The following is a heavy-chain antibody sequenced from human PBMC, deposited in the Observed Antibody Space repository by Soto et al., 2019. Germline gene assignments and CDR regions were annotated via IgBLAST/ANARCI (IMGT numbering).Heavy chain of an antibody. D-gene: IGHD2-8*01. Sequence: PGGSLRLSCAASGFTFSSYAMHWVRQAPGKGLEWVAVISYDGSNKYYADSVKGRFTISRDNSKNTLYLQMNGLRAEDTAVYYCARPYCTNGVCYNYYYYGMDVWGQGTTVTVSS. V-gene: IGHV3-30-3*01. J-gene: IGHJ6*02. CDR1: GFTFSSYA. CDR2: ISYDGSNK. CDR3: ARPYCTNGVCYNYYYYGMDV.